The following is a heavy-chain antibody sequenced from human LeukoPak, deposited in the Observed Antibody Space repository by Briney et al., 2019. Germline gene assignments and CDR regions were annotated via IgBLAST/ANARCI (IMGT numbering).Heavy chain of an antibody. CDR3: ARHDGYGSGRWDWFDP. CDR1: GCTFNENY. Sequence: ASVKVSCKASGCTFNENYIHWVRQAPGQGLEWMGSLKPIDGATKYAHPFNGRVTMTMDTSTATVFMDLKSLTSDDTAVYYCARHDGYGSGRWDWFDPWGQGTLVTVSS. CDR2: LKPIDGAT. V-gene: IGHV1-2*07. J-gene: IGHJ5*02. D-gene: IGHD3-10*01.